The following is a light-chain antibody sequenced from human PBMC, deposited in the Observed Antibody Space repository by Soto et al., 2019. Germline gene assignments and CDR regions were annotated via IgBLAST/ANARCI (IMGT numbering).Light chain of an antibody. CDR3: MQGTHRRT. Sequence: DIVMTQSPLSLPVTLGQPASISCRSSQSLVHSDGNTYLNWFQQRPGQSPRRLIYRVSNRDSGVPDRLSGSGSGTDFTLKIRRGEAEDVGVRYCMQGTHRRTFGQGTKSDIK. V-gene: IGKV2-30*02. J-gene: IGKJ1*01. CDR1: QSLVHSDGNTY. CDR2: RVS.